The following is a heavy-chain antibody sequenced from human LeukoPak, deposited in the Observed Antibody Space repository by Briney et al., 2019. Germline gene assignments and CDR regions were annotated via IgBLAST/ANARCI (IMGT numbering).Heavy chain of an antibody. J-gene: IGHJ5*02. Sequence: SETLSLTCAVYGGSFSGYYWSWIRQPPGKGLEWIGEINHSGSTNYNPSLKSRVTISVGTSKNQFSLKLSSVTAADTAVYYCASRDSSGCYTPWFDPWGQGTLVTVSS. CDR1: GGSFSGYY. CDR2: INHSGST. V-gene: IGHV4-34*01. D-gene: IGHD3-22*01. CDR3: ASRDSSGCYTPWFDP.